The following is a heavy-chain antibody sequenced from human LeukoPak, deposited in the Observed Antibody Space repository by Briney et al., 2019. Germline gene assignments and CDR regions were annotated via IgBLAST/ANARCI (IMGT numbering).Heavy chain of an antibody. CDR3: EEGHVSNGAIVY. CDR1: GFTFSSYD. CDR2: ISGNGSST. V-gene: IGHV3-23*01. J-gene: IGHJ4*02. Sequence: TGGSLRLSCAASGFTFSSYDMNWVRQAPGKGLEWVSDISGNGSSTYYADSVKGRFTISRDNSKNTLYLQMNSLRAEDTAVYYFEEGHVSNGAIVYCGQGNLVTVSS. D-gene: IGHD1-26*01.